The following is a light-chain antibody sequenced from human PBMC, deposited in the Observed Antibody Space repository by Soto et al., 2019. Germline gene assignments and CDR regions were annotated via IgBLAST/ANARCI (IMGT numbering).Light chain of an antibody. Sequence: DIQMTQSPSSLSPSVGDRVTITCQASQDISKYLNWYQQKPGKAPKLLIYHSSNLETGVPSRFSGSGSGTHFTLTISSLQPEDIATYFCQQYDSFPRTFRQGTKLEIK. CDR1: QDISKY. CDR3: QQYDSFPRT. J-gene: IGKJ2*01. CDR2: HSS. V-gene: IGKV1-33*01.